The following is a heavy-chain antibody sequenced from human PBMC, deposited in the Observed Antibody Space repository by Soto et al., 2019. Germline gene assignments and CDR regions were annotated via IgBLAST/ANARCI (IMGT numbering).Heavy chain of an antibody. J-gene: IGHJ3*02. CDR2: IYTSGST. Sequence: SETLSLTCTVSGGSISSYYWSWIRQPAGKGLEWIGRIYTSGSTNYNPSLKSRVTMSVDTSKNQFSLKLSSVTAADTAVYYCRAYYYDSSGSIWGADAFDIWGQGTMVTVSS. V-gene: IGHV4-4*07. CDR1: GGSISSYY. CDR3: RAYYYDSSGSIWGADAFDI. D-gene: IGHD3-22*01.